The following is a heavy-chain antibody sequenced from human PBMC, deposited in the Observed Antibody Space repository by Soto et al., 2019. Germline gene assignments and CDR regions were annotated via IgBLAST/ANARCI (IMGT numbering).Heavy chain of an antibody. D-gene: IGHD6-19*01. CDR1: GFTLSSPG. J-gene: IGHJ4*02. CDR3: AKGWGIAVAAH. V-gene: IGHV3-30*18. Sequence: QVQLVESGGGVVQPGGALRLTWAASGFTLSSPGMHWVRQAPGKGLERVAVISHDGGNKYYGYSVKGRFTISRDTSTNTLYLHMNILTADDTAGYYFAKGWGIAVAAHWGQGTLVTVSS. CDR2: ISHDGGNK.